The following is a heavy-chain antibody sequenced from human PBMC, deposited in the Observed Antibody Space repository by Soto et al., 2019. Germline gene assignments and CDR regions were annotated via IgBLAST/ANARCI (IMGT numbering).Heavy chain of an antibody. D-gene: IGHD6-13*01. CDR1: GYSFTSYW. V-gene: IGHV5-10-1*01. J-gene: IGHJ6*02. CDR2: IDPSDSYT. Sequence: PGESLKISCKGSGYSFTSYWISWVRQMPGKGLEWMGRIDPSDSYTNYSPSFQGHVTISADKSISTAYLQWSSLKASDTAMYYCARHINGAGTDYYYCMDVWGQGTTVTVSS. CDR3: ARHINGAGTDYYYCMDV.